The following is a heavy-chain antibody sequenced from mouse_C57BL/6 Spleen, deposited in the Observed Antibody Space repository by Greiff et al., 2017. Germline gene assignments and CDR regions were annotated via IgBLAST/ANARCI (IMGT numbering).Heavy chain of an antibody. V-gene: IGHV5-17*01. CDR1: GFTFSDYG. CDR2: ISSGSSTI. D-gene: IGHD3-2*02. J-gene: IGHJ3*01. Sequence: DVKLVESGGGLVKPGGSLKLSCAASGFTFSDYGMHWVRQAPEKGLEWVAYISSGSSTIYYADTVKGRFTISRDNAKNTLFLQMTSLRSEDTAMYYCAREDGTAQATWAYWGQGTLVTVSA. CDR3: AREDGTAQATWAY.